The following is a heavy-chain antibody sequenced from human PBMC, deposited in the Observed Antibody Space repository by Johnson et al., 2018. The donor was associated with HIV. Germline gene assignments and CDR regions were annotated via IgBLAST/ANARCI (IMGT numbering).Heavy chain of an antibody. J-gene: IGHJ3*02. Sequence: QVQLVESGGGVVQPGGSLRLSCAASGFTFSSYCMHWVRQAPGKGLEWVAVISYDGSNDYYADSVKGRFTVSRDNSKNTLYLQMNSLRAEDTAVDYCARGVGRAAADTRNAFDIWSQGTMVTVSS. CDR1: GFTFSSYC. V-gene: IGHV3-30*19. CDR2: ISYDGSND. CDR3: ARGVGRAAADTRNAFDI. D-gene: IGHD6-13*01.